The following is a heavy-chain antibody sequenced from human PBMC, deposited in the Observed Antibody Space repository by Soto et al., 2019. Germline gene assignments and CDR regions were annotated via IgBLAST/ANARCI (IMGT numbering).Heavy chain of an antibody. CDR1: GFIFSSYA. CDR3: AKGRVGGNAANNY. CDR2: ISGGDGST. Sequence: EVQLLESGGGLVQPGGSLRLSCAASGFIFSSYAMNWVRQAPGKGLEWVSTISGGDGSTYYADSVKGRFTISRDNSKNTLYLQMNSLRAEDTAVYYCAKGRVGGNAANNYWGHGTLVTV. V-gene: IGHV3-23*01. J-gene: IGHJ4*01. D-gene: IGHD6-19*01.